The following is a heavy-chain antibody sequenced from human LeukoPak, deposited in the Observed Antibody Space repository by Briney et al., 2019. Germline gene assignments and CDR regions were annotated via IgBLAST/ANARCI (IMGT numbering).Heavy chain of an antibody. CDR3: ARGKEGSQGDYMDV. Sequence: PSETLSLTCTVSGGSISRGDYYWSWIRQPPGKGLEWIGYIYYSGSTNYNPSLKSRVTISVDTSKNQFSLKLSSVTAADTAVYYCARGKEGSQGDYMDVWGKGTTVTVSS. D-gene: IGHD3-10*01. J-gene: IGHJ6*03. CDR2: IYYSGST. V-gene: IGHV4-30-4*02. CDR1: GGSISRGDYY.